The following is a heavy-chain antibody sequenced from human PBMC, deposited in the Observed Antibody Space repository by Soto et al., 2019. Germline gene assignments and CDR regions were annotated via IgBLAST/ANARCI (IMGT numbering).Heavy chain of an antibody. V-gene: IGHV3-64*01. CDR3: ARRGYGSRWPNVYMDV. D-gene: IGHD6-13*01. CDR1: GFTFSNYE. CDR2: ISNNGAHT. Sequence: EAQLVESGGGLVQPGGSLRLSCAASGFTFSNYEMHWVRQAPGKGLEYVSGISNNGAHTDYAKSVKGRFTISRDNSENTLELQKGSPGAEDMALYYCARRGYGSRWPNVYMDVWGKGTTVTVSS. J-gene: IGHJ6*03.